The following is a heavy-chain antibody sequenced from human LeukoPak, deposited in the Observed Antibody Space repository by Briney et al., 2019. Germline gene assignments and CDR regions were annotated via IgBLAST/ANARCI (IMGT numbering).Heavy chain of an antibody. D-gene: IGHD3-10*01. Sequence: GGSLRLSCAASGFTFSSYAMHWVRQAPGKGLEWVAVISYDGSNKYYADSVKGRFTISRDNSKNTLYLQMNSLRAEDTAVYYCAKDLDGLVRGVAYSWGQGTLVTVSS. V-gene: IGHV3-30-3*01. CDR2: ISYDGSNK. CDR1: GFTFSSYA. CDR3: AKDLDGLVRGVAYS. J-gene: IGHJ4*02.